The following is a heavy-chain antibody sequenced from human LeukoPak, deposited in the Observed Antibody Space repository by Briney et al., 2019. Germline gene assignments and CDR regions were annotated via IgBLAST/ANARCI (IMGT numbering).Heavy chain of an antibody. D-gene: IGHD3-22*01. CDR3: ARAPSEIGGYYPEYFRH. Sequence: GGSLRLSCAAPGFTFISYWIHGGRQAPGKGLGWVSRIKSDGSTRYADSVKGRFTVSRDNAKNTVSLQMNSLRAEDTGVYYCARAPSEIGGYYPEYFRHWGQGTLVIVSS. CDR2: IKSDGST. CDR1: GFTFISYW. V-gene: IGHV3-74*01. J-gene: IGHJ1*01.